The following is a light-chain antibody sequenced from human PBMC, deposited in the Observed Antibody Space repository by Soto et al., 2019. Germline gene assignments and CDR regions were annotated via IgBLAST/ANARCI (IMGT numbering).Light chain of an antibody. V-gene: IGKV4-1*01. Sequence: DIVMTQSPDSLAVSLGERATINCKSSQSISYISNNKNYLALYQQKPGQPPTLLIYWASTRETGVPDRFSGDGSGADFTLTINSLQPEDVAVYYCQQYYKAPYTFGQGTRLEVK. CDR1: QSISYISNNKNY. CDR3: QQYYKAPYT. CDR2: WAS. J-gene: IGKJ2*01.